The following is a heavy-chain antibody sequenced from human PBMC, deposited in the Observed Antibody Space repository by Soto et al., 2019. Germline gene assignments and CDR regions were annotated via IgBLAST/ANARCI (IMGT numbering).Heavy chain of an antibody. J-gene: IGHJ4*02. D-gene: IGHD2-21*01. CDR3: ARLVVVAPVANV. CDR2: IFYTGTT. Sequence: SETLSLTCSVSGGSVSYNSYYWGWIRQPPGKGLEWVGGIFYTGTTYYNPSLKDRLSISVDTSKNSFSLNLTSVTAADTAVYFCARLVVVAPVANVWGQGARVTVSS. CDR1: GGSVSYNSYY. V-gene: IGHV4-39*01.